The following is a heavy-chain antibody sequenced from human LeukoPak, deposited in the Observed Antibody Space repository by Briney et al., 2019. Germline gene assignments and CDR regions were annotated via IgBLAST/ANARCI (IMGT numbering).Heavy chain of an antibody. V-gene: IGHV3-33*01. Sequence: GGSLRLSCAASGFNFSNYAMHWVRQVPGKGLEWVAVIWYDGSTKFYANYVKGRFTVSRDNSKNTLYLQMNILRPEDTAIYYCARDSGFGELVTYYFDYWGQGTLVIVSS. J-gene: IGHJ4*02. CDR3: ARDSGFGELVTYYFDY. CDR1: GFNFSNYA. CDR2: IWYDGSTK. D-gene: IGHD3-10*01.